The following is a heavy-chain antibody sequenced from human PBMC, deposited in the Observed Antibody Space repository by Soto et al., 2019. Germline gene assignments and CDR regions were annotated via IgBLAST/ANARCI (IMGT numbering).Heavy chain of an antibody. D-gene: IGHD3-16*01. CDR1: GYTFTENQ. J-gene: IGHJ5*02. Sequence: ASVKVSCKASGYTFTENQIHWLRRAPGQRLQWLGRIDPKSGDTTFAPAFQGRVTMTRDTSTNTAYLELTRLTSDDTAIYYSARRHLLDYIRRCFDPWGLGTLVTVSS. CDR3: ARRHLLDYIRRCFDP. V-gene: IGHV1-2*02. CDR2: IDPKSGDT.